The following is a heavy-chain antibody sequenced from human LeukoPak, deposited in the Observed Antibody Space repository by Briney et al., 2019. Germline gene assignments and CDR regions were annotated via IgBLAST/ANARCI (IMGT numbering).Heavy chain of an antibody. CDR2: ISAYNGNT. CDR3: ARGNYDFWSGYLGVYYYYYMDV. J-gene: IGHJ6*03. D-gene: IGHD3-3*01. CDR1: GYTFTSYG. V-gene: IGHV1-18*01. Sequence: ASVKVSCKASGYTFTSYGISWVRQAPGQGLEWMGWISAYNGNTNYAQKLQGRVTMTTDTSTSTAYMELRSLRSDDTAMYYCARGNYDFWSGYLGVYYYYYMDVWGKGTTVTVSS.